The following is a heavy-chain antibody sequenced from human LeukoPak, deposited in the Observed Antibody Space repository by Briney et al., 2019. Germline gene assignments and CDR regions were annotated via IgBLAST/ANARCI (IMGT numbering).Heavy chain of an antibody. CDR2: IYTSGST. CDR1: GGSFSGYY. D-gene: IGHD6-13*01. J-gene: IGHJ4*02. Sequence: SETLSLTCAVYGGSFSGYYWSWIRQPAGKGLEWIGRIYTSGSTNYNPSLKSRVTISVDTSKNQFSLKLSSVTAADTAVYYCARVNAAAADYWGQGTLVTVSS. V-gene: IGHV4-59*10. CDR3: ARVNAAAADY.